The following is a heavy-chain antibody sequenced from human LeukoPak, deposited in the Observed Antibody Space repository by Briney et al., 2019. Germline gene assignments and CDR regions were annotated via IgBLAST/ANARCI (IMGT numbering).Heavy chain of an antibody. CDR2: ISISGDDT. CDR3: ARVVSSGWSLPLDY. J-gene: IGHJ4*02. V-gene: IGHV3-23*01. D-gene: IGHD6-19*01. CDR1: GFTFSSYA. Sequence: AGGSLRLSCATSGFTFSSYAMSWVRQAPGKGLEWVSSISISGDDTYYADSVKGRFTISRDNSNSTLYLQMNSLRTEDTAVYYCARVVSSGWSLPLDYWGQGTLVTVSS.